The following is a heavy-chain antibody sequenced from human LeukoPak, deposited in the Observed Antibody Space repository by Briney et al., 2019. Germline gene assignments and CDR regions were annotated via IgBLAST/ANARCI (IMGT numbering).Heavy chain of an antibody. CDR3: AKNSHDNSGYFSCGFDT. D-gene: IGHD3-22*01. J-gene: IGHJ3*02. Sequence: GGSLRLSCAASGFTFKIYAMTWVRQAPRKGLQWVSAIGASGATFYADSVKGRVTLSRDNSTNTRHLQMNSLSTEDTAVYYCAKNSHDNSGYFSCGFDTWGQGTMVTLSS. CDR1: GFTFKIYA. V-gene: IGHV3-23*01. CDR2: IGASGAT.